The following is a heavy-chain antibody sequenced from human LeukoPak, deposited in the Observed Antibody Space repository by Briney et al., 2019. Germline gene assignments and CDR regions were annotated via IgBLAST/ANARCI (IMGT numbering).Heavy chain of an antibody. D-gene: IGHD1-26*01. CDR2: FDPEDGET. CDR3: AMLALGRGYSGSYRGDY. J-gene: IGHJ4*02. V-gene: IGHV1-24*01. CDR1: GYTFTSYY. Sequence: ASVKVSCKASGYTFTSYYMHWVRQAPGKGLEWMGGFDPEDGETIYAQKFQGRVTMTEDTSTDTAYMELSSLRSEDTAVYYCAMLALGRGYSGSYRGDYWGQGTLVTVSS.